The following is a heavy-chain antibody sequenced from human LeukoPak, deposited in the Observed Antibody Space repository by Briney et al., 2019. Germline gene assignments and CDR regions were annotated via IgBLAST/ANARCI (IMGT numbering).Heavy chain of an antibody. CDR2: MNPSSGNT. CDR3: AGMGIVATVHYYYGMDV. D-gene: IGHD5-12*01. Sequence: GASVKVSCKASGYTFTSYDINWVRQATGQGLEWMGWMNPSSGNTGYAQKFQGRVTMTRNTSISTAYMELSSLRSEDTAVYYCAGMGIVATVHYYYGMDVWGQGTTVTVSS. J-gene: IGHJ6*02. V-gene: IGHV1-8*01. CDR1: GYTFTSYD.